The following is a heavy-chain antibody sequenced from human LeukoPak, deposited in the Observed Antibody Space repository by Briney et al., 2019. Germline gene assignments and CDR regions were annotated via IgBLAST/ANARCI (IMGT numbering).Heavy chain of an antibody. V-gene: IGHV3-21*01. J-gene: IGHJ4*02. D-gene: IGHD5-18*01. CDR3: ARDRRGYSYGFDY. Sequence: GGSLRLSCAASGFTFSSYSMNWVRQAPGKGLEWVSSISSSSSYIYYADSVKGRFTISRDNAKNSLYLQMNSLRAEDTAVYYCARDRRGYSYGFDYWGQGTLVTVTS. CDR1: GFTFSSYS. CDR2: ISSSSSYI.